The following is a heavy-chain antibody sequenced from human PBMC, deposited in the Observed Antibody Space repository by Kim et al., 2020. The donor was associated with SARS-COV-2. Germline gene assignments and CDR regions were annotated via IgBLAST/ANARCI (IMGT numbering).Heavy chain of an antibody. V-gene: IGHV3-53*01. CDR1: GFTVSSNY. CDR3: AGLSHSPWGRWLHSSRQGVSPEGYYFDY. D-gene: IGHD3-16*01. Sequence: GGSLRLSCAASGFTVSSNYMSWVRQAPGKGLEWVSVIYSGGSTYYADSVKGRFTISRDNSKNTLYLQMNSLRAEDTAVYYCAGLSHSPWGRWLHSSRQGVSPEGYYFDYWGQGTLVTVSS. J-gene: IGHJ4*02. CDR2: IYSGGST.